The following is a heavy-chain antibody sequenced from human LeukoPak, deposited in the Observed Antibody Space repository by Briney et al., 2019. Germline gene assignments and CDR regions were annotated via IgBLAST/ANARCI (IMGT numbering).Heavy chain of an antibody. D-gene: IGHD1-1*01. V-gene: IGHV1-69*05. Sequence: GASVKVSCKASGYAFTNYYIHWVRQAPGQGFEWLGGIFGTVTYAPNFQGRVSFTTDESTSTAYMELSGLTSEDTAVYYFVAQLVDAPPTFDYWGQGTLVTVSS. CDR3: VAQLVDAPPTFDY. CDR2: IFGTV. CDR1: GYAFTNYY. J-gene: IGHJ4*02.